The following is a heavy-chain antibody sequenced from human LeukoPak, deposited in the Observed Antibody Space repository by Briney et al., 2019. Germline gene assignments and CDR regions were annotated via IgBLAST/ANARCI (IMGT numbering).Heavy chain of an antibody. J-gene: IGHJ5*02. CDR1: GGSVSSDY. D-gene: IGHD3-9*01. V-gene: IGHV4-4*07. Sequence: PSETLSLTCTVSGGSVSSDYWSWIRQPAGKGLEWIGRIYNSGSTNYNPSLETRVTMSVDASKNQFSLKLSSVTAADTAVYYCARAAGYYDILTGYERGNWFDPWGQGTLVTVSS. CDR3: ARAAGYYDILTGYERGNWFDP. CDR2: IYNSGST.